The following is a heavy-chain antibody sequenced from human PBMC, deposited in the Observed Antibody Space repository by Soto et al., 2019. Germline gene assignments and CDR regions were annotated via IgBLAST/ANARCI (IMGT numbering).Heavy chain of an antibody. J-gene: IGHJ6*02. CDR3: ARHLLNILRGITTAYGMEV. CDR2: ISGSAGGT. D-gene: IGHD3-10*01. V-gene: IGHV3-23*01. Sequence: PGRSLRLSCAASGFTFSSYPMSLVRQAPGKGLDWVSAISGSAGGTYYADSVRGRFTISRDNSENTEYRQMNSLGPEDTAVYYCARHLLNILRGITTAYGMEVWGQGTTLTVSS. CDR1: GFTFSSYP.